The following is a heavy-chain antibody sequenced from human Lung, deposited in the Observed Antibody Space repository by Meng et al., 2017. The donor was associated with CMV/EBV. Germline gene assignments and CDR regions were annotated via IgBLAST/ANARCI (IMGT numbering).Heavy chain of an antibody. CDR3: ANSGLAGGAR. Sequence: GEXXTISCVASGFTFSSSWMSWVRRAPGKGLEWVATIKHDGSEKHHGDSAKGRFTISRDNAKNSLFLQMDSLRAEDTAVYYCANSGLAGGARWGQGTLVTVSS. J-gene: IGHJ4*02. CDR1: GFTFSSSW. D-gene: IGHD2-21*01. CDR2: IKHDGSEK. V-gene: IGHV3-7*01.